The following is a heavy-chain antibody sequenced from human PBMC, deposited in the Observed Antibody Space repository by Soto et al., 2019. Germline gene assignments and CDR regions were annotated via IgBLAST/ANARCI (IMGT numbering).Heavy chain of an antibody. CDR2: ISAYNGNK. D-gene: IGHD2-15*01. Sequence: ASVKVPCKASRYTFTSYGISWVRQAPGQGLEWMEWISAYNGNKNYARKLQGRVTMTTDTSTSTAYMELRSLRSDDTAVYYCARGPWGYCSGGSCYSSQARNAFDIWGQGTMVTVSS. V-gene: IGHV1-18*01. CDR1: RYTFTSYG. CDR3: ARGPWGYCSGGSCYSSQARNAFDI. J-gene: IGHJ3*02.